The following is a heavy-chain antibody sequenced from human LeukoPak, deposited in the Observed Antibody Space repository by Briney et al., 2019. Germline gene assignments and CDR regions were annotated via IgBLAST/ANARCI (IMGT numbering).Heavy chain of an antibody. CDR1: AGTFSSYA. J-gene: IGHJ4*02. Sequence: ASVKLSCKASAGTFSSYAISWGRQAPGQGLEWMGGIIPIFGTANYAQKVQGRVTITADESTSTAYMELSSLRSEDTAVYYCARDALPYCSGGSCYARFDFWGQGTLVTVSS. V-gene: IGHV1-69*13. CDR2: IIPIFGTA. CDR3: ARDALPYCSGGSCYARFDF. D-gene: IGHD2-15*01.